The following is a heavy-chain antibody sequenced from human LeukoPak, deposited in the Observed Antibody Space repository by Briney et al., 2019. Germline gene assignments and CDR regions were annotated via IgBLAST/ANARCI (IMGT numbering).Heavy chain of an antibody. J-gene: IGHJ4*02. D-gene: IGHD2-2*01. CDR2: IYYSGST. Sequence: PSETLSLTCTVSGGSISSYYWSWIRQPPGKGLEWIGYIYYSGSTNYNPSLKSRVTISVDTSKNQFSLKLSSVTAADTAVYYCARHRVVVPAATDYWGQGTLVTVSS. CDR3: ARHRVVVPAATDY. CDR1: GGSISSYY. V-gene: IGHV4-59*08.